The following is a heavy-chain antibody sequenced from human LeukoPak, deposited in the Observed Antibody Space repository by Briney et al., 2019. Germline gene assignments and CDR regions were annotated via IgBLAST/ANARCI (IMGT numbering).Heavy chain of an antibody. V-gene: IGHV3-23*01. CDR2: ISGSGGST. CDR3: AKVRAVAGTIDY. D-gene: IGHD6-19*01. J-gene: IGHJ4*02. CDR1: GFTFSSYA. Sequence: GGSLRLSCAASGFTFSSYAMRWVRQAPGKGLEWVSAISGSGGSTYYADSVKGRFTISRDNSKNTLYLQMNSLRAEDTAVYYCAKVRAVAGTIDYWGQGTLVTVSS.